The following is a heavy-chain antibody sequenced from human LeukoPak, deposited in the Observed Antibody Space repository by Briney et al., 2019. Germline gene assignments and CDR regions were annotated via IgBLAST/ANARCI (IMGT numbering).Heavy chain of an antibody. CDR2: ISSSSSYI. V-gene: IGHV3-21*01. Sequence: GGSLRLSCAASGFTFSSYSMNWVRQAPGKGLEWVSSISSSSSYIYYADSVKGRFTVSRDNAKSSLYLQMNSLRDEDTAVYYCARVWQDYSGVDYWGQGTLVTVSS. D-gene: IGHD2-21*01. CDR1: GFTFSSYS. CDR3: ARVWQDYSGVDY. J-gene: IGHJ4*02.